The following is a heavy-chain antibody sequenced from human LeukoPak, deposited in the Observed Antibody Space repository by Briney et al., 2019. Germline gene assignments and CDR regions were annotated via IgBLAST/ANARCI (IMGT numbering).Heavy chain of an antibody. J-gene: IGHJ4*02. Sequence: GGSLRLSCEASGFTFGSHAMYWVRQAPGKGLEWVAGIFGSGGSPHYADPVKGRFTISRDNSKNTLYLQMNSLRAEDTAVYYCAKDPPGYYDILTGYYPVSYWGQGTLVTVSS. CDR1: GFTFGSHA. V-gene: IGHV3-23*01. D-gene: IGHD3-9*01. CDR2: IFGSGGSP. CDR3: AKDPPGYYDILTGYYPVSY.